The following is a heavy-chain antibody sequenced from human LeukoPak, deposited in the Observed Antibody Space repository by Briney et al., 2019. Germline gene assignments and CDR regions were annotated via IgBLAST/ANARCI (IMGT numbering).Heavy chain of an antibody. CDR1: GGSISSSSYY. J-gene: IGHJ6*04. V-gene: IGHV3-11*04. CDR3: AELGITMIGGV. Sequence: LSLTCTVSGGSISSSSYYWGWIRQPPGKGLEWVSYISSSGSTIYYADSLKGRFTISRDNAKNSLYLQMNSLRAEDTAVYYCAELGITMIGGVWDKGTTVTISS. D-gene: IGHD3-10*02. CDR2: ISSSGSTI.